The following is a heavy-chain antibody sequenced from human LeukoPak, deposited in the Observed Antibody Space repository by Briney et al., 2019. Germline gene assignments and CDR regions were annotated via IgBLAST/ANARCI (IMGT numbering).Heavy chain of an antibody. V-gene: IGHV4-59*11. Sequence: SETLSLTCTVSGGSIRTHYWGRIRQPPGKGLEWIAYIYQSGNTNYNPSLKSRVTMSVDTSKNQFSLKLSSVTAADTAVYYCARDADGYLDYWGQGTLVTVSS. CDR2: IYQSGNT. CDR3: ARDADGYLDY. D-gene: IGHD3-22*01. J-gene: IGHJ4*02. CDR1: GGSIRTHY.